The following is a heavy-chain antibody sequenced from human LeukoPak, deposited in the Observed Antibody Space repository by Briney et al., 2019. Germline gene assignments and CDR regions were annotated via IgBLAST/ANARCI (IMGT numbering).Heavy chain of an antibody. CDR2: IYYSGST. CDR3: ARGDYYDTPLDY. CDR1: GDSIISGGYY. D-gene: IGHD3-22*01. V-gene: IGHV4-61*08. Sequence: SETLSLTCTVSGDSIISGGYYWSWIRQLPGKGLEWIGYIYYSGSTNYNPSLKSRVTISVDTSKNQFSLKLSSVTAADTAVYYCARGDYYDTPLDYWGQGTLVTVSS. J-gene: IGHJ4*02.